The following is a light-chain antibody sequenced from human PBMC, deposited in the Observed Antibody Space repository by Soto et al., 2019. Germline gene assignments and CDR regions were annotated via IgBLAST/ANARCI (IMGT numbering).Light chain of an antibody. V-gene: IGLV2-14*02. Sequence: QSVLTQPASVSGSPGQSITFSCTGTSTDIGSYNLVSWYQQHPGKAPKLMIYEVSNRPSGVSNRFSGSKSGNTASLTISGLQAEDEADYYCSSYTSSSTRFGGGNQLTVL. CDR2: EVS. J-gene: IGLJ3*02. CDR1: STDIGSYNL. CDR3: SSYTSSSTR.